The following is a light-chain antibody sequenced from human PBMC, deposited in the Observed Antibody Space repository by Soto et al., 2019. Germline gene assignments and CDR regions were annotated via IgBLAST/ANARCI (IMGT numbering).Light chain of an antibody. V-gene: IGLV7-46*01. J-gene: IGLJ3*02. CDR2: DTN. Sequence: QAVVTQEPSLTVSPGGTVILTCGSSTGAVTSDNYPYWFQQKPGQAPRTLIYDTNNEHSWTPARFSGSLLGGKAALTLSGAQRGDEADYTGMLCYTGPWVFGEGTKLTVL. CDR1: TGAVTSDNY. CDR3: MLCYTGPWV.